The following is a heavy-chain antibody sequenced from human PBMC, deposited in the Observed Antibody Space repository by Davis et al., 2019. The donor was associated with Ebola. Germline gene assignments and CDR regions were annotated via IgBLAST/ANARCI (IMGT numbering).Heavy chain of an antibody. Sequence: PSETLSLTCAVYGGSFSDYYWTWIRQPPGKGLEWIGEINHSGSAGYHPSLKSRVTISVDTSKNQFSLRLTSVTAADTAVYYCARGVVVLPTAIVGYFYYYMDVWGKGTTVTVSS. CDR3: ARGVVVLPTAIVGYFYYYMDV. V-gene: IGHV4-34*01. J-gene: IGHJ6*03. CDR2: INHSGSA. CDR1: GGSFSDYY. D-gene: IGHD2-2*02.